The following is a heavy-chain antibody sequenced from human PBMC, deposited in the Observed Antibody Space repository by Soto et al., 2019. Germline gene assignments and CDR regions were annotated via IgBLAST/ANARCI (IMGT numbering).Heavy chain of an antibody. CDR3: VRQYFDFWTDYPDFDY. CDR1: GYTFSKYD. CDR2: ISPNSGRA. Sequence: QVQLVQSGAEMKRPGASVKVSCKASGYTFSKYDVSWVRRAPGQGLEWLGLISPNSGRASYSEKFQGRVTMSTDTPTTTAYLELRSLRSDDTAVYYCVRQYFDFWTDYPDFDYWGQGTLVTVSS. D-gene: IGHD3-3*01. V-gene: IGHV1-18*04. J-gene: IGHJ4*02.